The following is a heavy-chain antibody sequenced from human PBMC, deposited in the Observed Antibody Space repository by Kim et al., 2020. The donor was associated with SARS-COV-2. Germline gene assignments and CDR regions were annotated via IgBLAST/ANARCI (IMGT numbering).Heavy chain of an antibody. D-gene: IGHD2-21*01. J-gene: IGHJ4*02. Sequence: GGSLRLSCTTSGFTFTGHAMSWVRQAPGKGLEGVSSIDGSDGTTYYVDSVKGRFSISRDDSKNTLYLQMSALRADDTAAYYCLKGGWGWIWDYWGQGTL. CDR1: GFTFTGHA. CDR2: IDGSDGTT. V-gene: IGHV3-23*01. CDR3: LKGGWGWIWDY.